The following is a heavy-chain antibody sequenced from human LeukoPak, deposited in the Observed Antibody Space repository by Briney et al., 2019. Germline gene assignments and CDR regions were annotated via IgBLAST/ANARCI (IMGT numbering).Heavy chain of an antibody. V-gene: IGHV4-39*02. D-gene: IGHD3-10*01. CDR1: GGSISSSSYY. J-gene: IGHJ4*02. CDR3: AREPPKLLWFGEPTNYFDY. Sequence: ASETLSLTRTVSGGSISSSSYYWGWIRQPPGKGLEWIGSIYYSGSTYYNPSLKSRVTISVDTSKNQFSLKLSSVTAADTAVYYCAREPPKLLWFGEPTNYFDYWGQGTLVTVSS. CDR2: IYYSGST.